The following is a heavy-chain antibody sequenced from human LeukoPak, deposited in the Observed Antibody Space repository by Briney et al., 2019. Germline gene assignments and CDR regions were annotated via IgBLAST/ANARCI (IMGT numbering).Heavy chain of an antibody. V-gene: IGHV4-59*01. CDR1: GGSISSYY. D-gene: IGHD5-18*01. CDR2: IYYSGGT. CDR3: ARVVSGYSYGYYFDY. Sequence: SETLSLTCTVSGGSISSYYWSWIRQPPGKGLEWIGYIYYSGGTNHNPSLKSRVTISVDTSKNQFSLKLSSVTAADTAVYYCARVVSGYSYGYYFDYWGQRTLVTVSS. J-gene: IGHJ4*02.